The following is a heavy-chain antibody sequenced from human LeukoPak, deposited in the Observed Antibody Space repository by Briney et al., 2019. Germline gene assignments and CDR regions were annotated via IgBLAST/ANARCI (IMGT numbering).Heavy chain of an antibody. D-gene: IGHD3-10*01. V-gene: IGHV4-39*01. J-gene: IGHJ5*02. CDR2: IYYSGST. CDR3: ASLWFGELPYNWFDP. CDR1: GGSISSSSYY. Sequence: SETLSLTCTVSGGSISSSSYYWGWIRQPPGKGLEWIGSIYYSGSTYYNPSLKSRVTISVDTSKNQFSLKLSSVTAADTAVYYCASLWFGELPYNWFDPWGQGTLVTVSS.